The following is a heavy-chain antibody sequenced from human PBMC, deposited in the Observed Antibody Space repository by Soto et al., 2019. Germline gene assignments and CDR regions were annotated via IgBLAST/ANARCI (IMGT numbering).Heavy chain of an antibody. D-gene: IGHD3-22*01. Sequence: GGSLRLSCAASGFTFSSYAMSWVRQAPGKGLEWVSAISGSGGSTYYADSVKGRFTISRDNSKNTLYLQMNSLRAEDTAVYYCVKPRDYYDSSGYYQYYFDYWGQGTLVTVSS. V-gene: IGHV3-23*01. CDR1: GFTFSSYA. CDR3: VKPRDYYDSSGYYQYYFDY. CDR2: ISGSGGST. J-gene: IGHJ4*02.